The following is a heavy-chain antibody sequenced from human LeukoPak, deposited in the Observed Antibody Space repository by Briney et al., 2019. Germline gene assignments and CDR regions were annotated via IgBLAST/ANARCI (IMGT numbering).Heavy chain of an antibody. CDR1: GFTFSSYA. J-gene: IGHJ6*02. D-gene: IGHD2-2*01. Sequence: QPGGSLRLSCAASGFTFSSYAMSWVRQAPGKGLEWVSAISGSGGSTYYADSVKGRFTISRDNSKNTLYLQMNSLRAEDTAVYYCAKSDLIGVPAASIDYYYGMDVWGQGTTVTVSS. CDR2: ISGSGGST. CDR3: AKSDLIGVPAASIDYYYGMDV. V-gene: IGHV3-23*01.